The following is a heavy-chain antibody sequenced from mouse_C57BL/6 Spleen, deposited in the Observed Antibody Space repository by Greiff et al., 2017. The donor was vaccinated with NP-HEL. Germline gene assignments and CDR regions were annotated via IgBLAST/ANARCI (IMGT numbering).Heavy chain of an antibody. CDR1: GFTFSSYA. D-gene: IGHD4-1*01. Sequence: DVHLVESGGGLVKPGGSLKLSCAASGFTFSSYAMSWVRQTPEKRLEWVATISDGGSYTYYPDNVKGRFTISRDNAKNNLYLQMSHLKSEDTAMYYCARDGNWSFDYWGQGTTLTVSS. V-gene: IGHV5-4*01. CDR3: ARDGNWSFDY. CDR2: ISDGGSYT. J-gene: IGHJ2*01.